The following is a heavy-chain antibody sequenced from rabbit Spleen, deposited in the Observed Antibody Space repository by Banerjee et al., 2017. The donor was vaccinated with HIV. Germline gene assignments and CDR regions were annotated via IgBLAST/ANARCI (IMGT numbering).Heavy chain of an antibody. CDR2: IYTGDGST. V-gene: IGHV1S40*01. CDR3: ARNIHLSNGL. Sequence: QSLEESGGDLVKPGASLTLTCTASGFSFSSYYYMCWVRQAPGKGLEWIGCIYTGDGSTYYATWVKGRFTISKISSTTVTLQMTSLTAADTATYFCARNIHLSNGLWGQGTLVTVS. CDR1: GFSFSSYYY. D-gene: IGHD6-1*01. J-gene: IGHJ4*01.